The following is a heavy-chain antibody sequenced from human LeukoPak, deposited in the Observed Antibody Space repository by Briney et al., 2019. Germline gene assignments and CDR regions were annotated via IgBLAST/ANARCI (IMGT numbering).Heavy chain of an antibody. CDR1: GFIFSNYG. Sequence: GRSLRLSCAASGFIFSNYGMHWVRQAPGKGLEWVAVIPYDGSNKYYADSVKGRFTISRDNSKNTLHLQMNSLRVEDTAVYYCAKVLDGYNYSYYFDYWGQGTLVTVSS. CDR3: AKVLDGYNYSYYFDY. V-gene: IGHV3-30*18. CDR2: IPYDGSNK. J-gene: IGHJ4*02. D-gene: IGHD5-24*01.